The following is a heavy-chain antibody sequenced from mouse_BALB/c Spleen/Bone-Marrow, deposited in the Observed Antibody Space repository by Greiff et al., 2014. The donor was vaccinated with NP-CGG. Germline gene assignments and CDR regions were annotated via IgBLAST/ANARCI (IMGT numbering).Heavy chain of an antibody. J-gene: IGHJ3*01. CDR2: IYPGSGST. CDR3: TREDYRYDWFAY. CDR1: GYTFTSYW. D-gene: IGHD2-14*01. V-gene: IGHV1S22*01. Sequence: LQQSGSGLVTPGASVKLSCKASGYTFTSYWMHWVKQRHGQGLEWIGNIYPGSGSTNYDEKFKSKGTLTVDTSSSTAYMHLSSLTSEDSAVYYCTREDYRYDWFAYWGQGTLVTVSA.